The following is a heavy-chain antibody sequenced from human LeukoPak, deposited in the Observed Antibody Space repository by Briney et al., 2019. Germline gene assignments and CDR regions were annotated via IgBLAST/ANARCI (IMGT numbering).Heavy chain of an antibody. V-gene: IGHV4-61*02. J-gene: IGHJ5*02. Sequence: SETLSLTCTVSGGSINGGSYYWSWIRQPAGKGLEWIGRIDTSGSTNYNPSLKSRVTISVDTSKNQFSLKLSSVTAADTAVYYCARLPMVRGVITNCFDPWGQGTLVTVSS. CDR2: IDTSGST. CDR3: ARLPMVRGVITNCFDP. CDR1: GGSINGGSYY. D-gene: IGHD3-10*01.